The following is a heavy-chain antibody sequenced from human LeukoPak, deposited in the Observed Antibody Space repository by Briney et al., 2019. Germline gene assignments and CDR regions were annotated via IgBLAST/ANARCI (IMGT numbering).Heavy chain of an antibody. D-gene: IGHD2-2*03. Sequence: GGSLRLSCAASGFAFVNYGFHWVRQAPVKALEWVAFISYNGNQKYGDSVKGRFTISRDNSKNTLYLQVNGLRPEDTAVYYCARDPLDISRWTNAFDIWGQGTMVSVSS. CDR1: GFAFVNYG. V-gene: IGHV3-30-3*01. CDR2: ISYNGNQ. J-gene: IGHJ3*02. CDR3: ARDPLDISRWTNAFDI.